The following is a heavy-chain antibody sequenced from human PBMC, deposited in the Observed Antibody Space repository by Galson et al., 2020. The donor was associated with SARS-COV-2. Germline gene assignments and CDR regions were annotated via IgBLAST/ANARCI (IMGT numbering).Heavy chain of an antibody. J-gene: IGHJ3*02. CDR3: ARAKSGSYFDAFDI. Sequence: GESLKISCAASGFTFSSYGMHRVRQAPGKGLERVAVISYEGSNKYYADSVKGRFTISRDNSKNTLYLQMNSLRAEDTAVYYCARAKSGSYFDAFDIWGQGTMVTVSS. V-gene: IGHV3-30*03. D-gene: IGHD1-26*01. CDR1: GFTFSSYG. CDR2: ISYEGSNK.